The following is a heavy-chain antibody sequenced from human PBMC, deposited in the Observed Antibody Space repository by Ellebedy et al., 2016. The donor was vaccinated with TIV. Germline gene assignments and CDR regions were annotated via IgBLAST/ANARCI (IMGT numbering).Heavy chain of an antibody. CDR2: FSYSGYT. CDR3: ARQPPLNVMVRGVIYFDY. V-gene: IGHV4-39*01. CDR1: GGSISSSTYY. J-gene: IGHJ4*02. Sequence: PSETLSLTCTVSGGSISSSTYYWGWVRQPPGTGLEWIGSFSYSGYTYYNPSLKSRVTVSGDTSKNQFSLKLSSVTAADTAVYYCARQPPLNVMVRGVIYFDYWGQGTLVTVSS. D-gene: IGHD3-10*01.